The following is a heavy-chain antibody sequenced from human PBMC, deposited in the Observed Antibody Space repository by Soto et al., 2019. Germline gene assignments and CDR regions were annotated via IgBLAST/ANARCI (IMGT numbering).Heavy chain of an antibody. V-gene: IGHV3-48*01. D-gene: IGHD2-2*01. J-gene: IGHJ6*03. CDR2: ISSSSSTI. CDR3: ARARVPAAMRVYYYYMDV. CDR1: GFTFSSYS. Sequence: PGGSLRLSCAASGFTFSSYSMNWVRQAPGKGLEWVSYISSSSSTIYYADSVKGRFTISRDNAKNSLYLQMNSLRAEDTAVYYCARARVPAAMRVYYYYMDVWGKGTTVTVSS.